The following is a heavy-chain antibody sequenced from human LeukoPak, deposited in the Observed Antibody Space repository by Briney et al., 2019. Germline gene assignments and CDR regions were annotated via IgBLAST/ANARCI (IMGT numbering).Heavy chain of an antibody. V-gene: IGHV3-11*01. CDR2: ISSSGSTI. D-gene: IGHD3-3*01. J-gene: IGHJ4*02. Sequence: PGGSLRLSCAASGFTFSDYYMSWIRQAPGQGLEWVSYISSSGSTIYYTDSVKGRFTISRDNAKNPLYLQMNSLRAEDTAVYYCARGPFWSGYYDDWGQGTLVTVSS. CDR1: GFTFSDYY. CDR3: ARGPFWSGYYDD.